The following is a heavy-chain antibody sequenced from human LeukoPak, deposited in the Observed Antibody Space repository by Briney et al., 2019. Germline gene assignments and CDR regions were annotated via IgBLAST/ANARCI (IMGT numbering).Heavy chain of an antibody. CDR1: GGSISSYY. V-gene: IGHV4-59*08. J-gene: IGHJ4*02. CDR2: IYYSGST. D-gene: IGHD2-8*01. CDR3: ARSVYAMNFDY. Sequence: SETLSLTCTVSGGSISSYYWSWIRQPPGKGLEWIGYIYYSGSTNYNPSLKSRVTISADTSKNQFSLKLSSVTAADTAVYYCARSVYAMNFDYWGQGTLVTVSS.